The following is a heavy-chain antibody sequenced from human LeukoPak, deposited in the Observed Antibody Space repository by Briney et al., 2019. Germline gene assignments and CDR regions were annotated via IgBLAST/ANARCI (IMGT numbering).Heavy chain of an antibody. CDR1: GFTVSSNY. V-gene: IGHV3-53*01. Sequence: GGSLRLSCAASGFTVSSNYMSWVRQAPGKGLEWVSVIYSGGSTYYADSVKGRFTISRDNSKNTLYLQMNSLRAEDTAVYYCARDSTDHGDYDYYYYYMDVWGKGTTVTVSS. D-gene: IGHD4-17*01. J-gene: IGHJ6*03. CDR2: IYSGGST. CDR3: ARDSTDHGDYDYYYYYMDV.